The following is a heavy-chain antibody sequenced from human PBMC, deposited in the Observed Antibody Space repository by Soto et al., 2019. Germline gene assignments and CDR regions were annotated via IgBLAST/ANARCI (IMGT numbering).Heavy chain of an antibody. CDR1: GFTFSNYN. CDR3: ARGGRYCSGGSCYGWFDP. Sequence: EVQLVESGGGLVQPGGSLRLSCVASGFTFSNYNMNWVRQTPGKGLEWISYISATGGTVHYADSVKGRFTISRDNAKNSQXLQMNSLRDEDTTVYYCARGGRYCSGGSCYGWFDPWGQGTLVTVSS. V-gene: IGHV3-48*02. CDR2: ISATGGTV. J-gene: IGHJ5*02. D-gene: IGHD2-15*01.